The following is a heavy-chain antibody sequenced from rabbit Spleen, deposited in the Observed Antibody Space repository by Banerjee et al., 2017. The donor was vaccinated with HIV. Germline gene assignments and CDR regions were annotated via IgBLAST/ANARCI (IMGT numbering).Heavy chain of an antibody. CDR1: GIDFNNYYC. CDR3: AKHLTVSPGYALHL. V-gene: IGHV1S45*01. D-gene: IGHD3-1*01. Sequence: QEQLEESGGDLVKPEGSLTLTCTASGIDFNNYYCMCWVRQAPGKGLEWIGCIYTGSANNVYASWAKGRFTISKTSSTTVTLEMTSLTAADTATYFCAKHLTVSPGYALHLWGQGTLVTVS. CDR2: IYTGSANN. J-gene: IGHJ3*01.